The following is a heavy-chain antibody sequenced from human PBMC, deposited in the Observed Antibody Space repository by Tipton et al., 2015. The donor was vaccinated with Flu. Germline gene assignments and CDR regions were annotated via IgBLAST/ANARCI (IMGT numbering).Heavy chain of an antibody. CDR1: GYTFTDYY. CDR3: ARRSWDL. J-gene: IGHJ5*02. V-gene: IGHV1-2*02. CDR2: INPESGGR. Sequence: QSGAEVKKPGASVMVSCKASGYTFTDYYIHWVRQAPGQGLEWMGWINPESGGRKYAQKFQGRVTLTSDTSIRTVYMDLTSLKSDDTAIYFCARRSWDLWVQGTLVTVSS.